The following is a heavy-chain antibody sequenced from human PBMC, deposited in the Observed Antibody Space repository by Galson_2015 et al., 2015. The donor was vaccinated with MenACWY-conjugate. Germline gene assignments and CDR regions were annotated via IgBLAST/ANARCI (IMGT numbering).Heavy chain of an antibody. Sequence: CAISGDSVSSNSVAWNWIRQSPARGLEWLGRTYYSSKWYNDYATSVKSRITIESDTTKNEFSLHLKSVTPDDTAVYYCAREGSRIWYEIDCWGQGTLVTVSS. D-gene: IGHD6-13*01. CDR1: GDSVSSNSVA. CDR2: TYYSSKWYN. CDR3: AREGSRIWYEIDC. V-gene: IGHV6-1*01. J-gene: IGHJ4*02.